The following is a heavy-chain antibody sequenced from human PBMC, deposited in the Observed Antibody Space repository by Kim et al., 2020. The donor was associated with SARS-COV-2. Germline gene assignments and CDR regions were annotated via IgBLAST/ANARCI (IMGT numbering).Heavy chain of an antibody. V-gene: IGHV3-23*01. Sequence: GGSLRLSCAASGFTFSSYAMSWVRQAPGKGLEWVSAISGSGGSTYYADSVKGRFTISRDNSKNTLYLQMNSLRAEDTAVYYCAKDAGYCSSTSCYGAGGYWGQGTLVTVSS. CDR2: ISGSGGST. D-gene: IGHD2-2*01. CDR1: GFTFSSYA. CDR3: AKDAGYCSSTSCYGAGGY. J-gene: IGHJ4*02.